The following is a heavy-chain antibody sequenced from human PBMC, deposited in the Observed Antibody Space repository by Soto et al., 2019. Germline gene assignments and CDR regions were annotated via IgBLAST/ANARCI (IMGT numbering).Heavy chain of an antibody. D-gene: IGHD1-26*01. V-gene: IGHV3-30*18. Sequence: QVQLVESGGGVVQPGRSLRLSCAASGFTFSHYAMHWVRQAPGKGLEWVALMSYDGSNENYADSVKGRFTITRDNSKNTRYLQMNSLRSEDTAVYYCAKAGSPNFDYWGQGTLVTFSS. CDR1: GFTFSHYA. J-gene: IGHJ4*02. CDR2: MSYDGSNE. CDR3: AKAGSPNFDY.